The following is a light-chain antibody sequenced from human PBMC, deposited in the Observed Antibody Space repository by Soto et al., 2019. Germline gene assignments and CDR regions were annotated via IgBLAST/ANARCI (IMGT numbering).Light chain of an antibody. CDR3: QQYGSSRWT. J-gene: IGKJ1*01. V-gene: IGKV3-20*01. CDR2: GAS. Sequence: EILMTQSPATLSVSPGERASLSCRASQSVSSNLAWYQQKPGQAPRLLIYGASSRATGIPDRFSGSGSGTDFTLTISRLEPEDFAVYYCQQYGSSRWTFGQGTKVDIK. CDR1: QSVSSN.